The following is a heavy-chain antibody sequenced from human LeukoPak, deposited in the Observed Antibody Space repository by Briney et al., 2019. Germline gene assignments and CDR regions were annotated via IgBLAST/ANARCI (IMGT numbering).Heavy chain of an antibody. V-gene: IGHV1-2*02. CDR1: GYTFTGYY. D-gene: IGHD3-10*01. CDR2: INPNSGGT. J-gene: IGHJ4*02. CDR3: AREASMVRGVITHSDY. Sequence: ASVKVSCKASGYTFTGYYMHWVRQAPGQGLEWMGWINPNSGGTNYAQKFQGRVTMTRDTSISTAYMELSRLRSDDTAVYYCAREASMVRGVITHSDYWGQGTLVTVSS.